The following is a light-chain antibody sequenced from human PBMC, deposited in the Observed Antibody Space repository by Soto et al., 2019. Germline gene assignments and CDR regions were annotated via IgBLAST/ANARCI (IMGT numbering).Light chain of an antibody. CDR3: QQYVSSPT. Sequence: EIVLTQSPGTLSLSPGERVTLSCRASQSLSSGYLAWYQQKFGQAPRLLIYDASRRATGIPERLSGSGSGTDFTLTINRLEPEDFAVYYCQQYVSSPTFGLVTKVAIK. J-gene: IGKJ1*01. V-gene: IGKV3-20*01. CDR1: QSLSSGY. CDR2: DAS.